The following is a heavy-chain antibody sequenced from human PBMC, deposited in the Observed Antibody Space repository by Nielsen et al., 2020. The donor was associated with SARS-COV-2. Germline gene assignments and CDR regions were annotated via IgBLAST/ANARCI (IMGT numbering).Heavy chain of an antibody. J-gene: IGHJ4*02. V-gene: IGHV3-23*01. D-gene: IGHD3-3*01. CDR1: GFTFNNFA. Sequence: GESLKISCAASGFTFNNFAMSWVRQPPEKGLEWVSAISGNGGTTHYADSVKGRFTISRDNSKNTLYLQMSTLRDEDTAVYYCAKDLDFWSGYYTYWGQGTLVTVSS. CDR3: AKDLDFWSGYYTY. CDR2: ISGNGGTT.